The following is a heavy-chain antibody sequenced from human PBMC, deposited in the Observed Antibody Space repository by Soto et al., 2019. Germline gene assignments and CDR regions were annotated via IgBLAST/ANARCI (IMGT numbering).Heavy chain of an antibody. J-gene: IGHJ6*02. CDR1: GGSINNNNW. V-gene: IGHV4-4*02. CDR2: IYHTGST. Sequence: QVQLQESGPGLVKPSGTLSLTCAVSGGSINNNNWWSWVRQSPGKGLEWIGEIYHTGSTNYNPSPESRVTMLVDKSKNQISLKVTSVTATDTAVYYCARGGLSRVRGVRGSNNMDVWGQGTTVTVSS. CDR3: ARGGLSRVRGVRGSNNMDV. D-gene: IGHD3-10*01.